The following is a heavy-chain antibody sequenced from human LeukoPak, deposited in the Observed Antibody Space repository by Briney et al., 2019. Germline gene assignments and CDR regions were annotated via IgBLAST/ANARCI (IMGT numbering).Heavy chain of an antibody. Sequence: PGGSLRLSCAASGFTFSSYAMHWVRQAPGKGLEYVSAISSNGSSTYYANSVKGRFTISRDNSKNTLYLQMGSLRAEDMAVYYCAREGYRTGDAFDIWGQGTMVTVSS. V-gene: IGHV3-64*01. J-gene: IGHJ3*02. CDR1: GFTFSSYA. CDR3: AREGYRTGDAFDI. CDR2: ISSNGSST. D-gene: IGHD3/OR15-3a*01.